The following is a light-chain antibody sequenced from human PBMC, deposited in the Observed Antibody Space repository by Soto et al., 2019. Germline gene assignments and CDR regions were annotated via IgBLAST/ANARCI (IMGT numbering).Light chain of an antibody. Sequence: DVVMTQSPDSLAVSLGERATINCKSSQSVLYSSNNKNFLAWYQQKPGQPPKLLIYWASTRQSGVPDRFSGSGSGTDFTLTIRSLQAEDGAVYYCQQYCTTPWTFGQGTKVEIK. CDR2: WAS. J-gene: IGKJ1*01. V-gene: IGKV4-1*01. CDR1: QSVLYSSNNKNF. CDR3: QQYCTTPWT.